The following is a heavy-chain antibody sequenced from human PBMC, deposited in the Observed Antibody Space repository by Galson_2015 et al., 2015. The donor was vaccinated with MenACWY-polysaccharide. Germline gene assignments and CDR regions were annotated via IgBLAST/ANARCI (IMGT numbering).Heavy chain of an antibody. J-gene: IGHJ5*02. CDR3: AKDSTDFWSVAGRFDH. Sequence: SLRLSCAASGFTFSSYWMHWVRQVPGKGLVWVSRISSDGSSTSYADSVKGRFTISRDNAKNTLHLQMNSPRVEDTAVYYCAKDSTDFWSVAGRFDHWGQGTLVTVSS. D-gene: IGHD3-3*01. V-gene: IGHV3-74*01. CDR1: GFTFSSYW. CDR2: ISSDGSST.